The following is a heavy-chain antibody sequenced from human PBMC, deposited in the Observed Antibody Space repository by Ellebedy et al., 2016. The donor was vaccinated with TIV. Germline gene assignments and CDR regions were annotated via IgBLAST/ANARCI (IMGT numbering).Heavy chain of an antibody. CDR1: GGSFSGYY. Sequence: MPSETLSLTCAVYGGSFSGYYWSWIRQPPGKGLEWIGEINHSGTTQYNPSLKSRVTISVDSSKNQLSLNLSSLTAADTAVYYCAREKWSDADWGQGTLVTVSS. J-gene: IGHJ4*02. CDR2: INHSGTT. CDR3: AREKWSDAD. D-gene: IGHD1-26*01. V-gene: IGHV4-34*01.